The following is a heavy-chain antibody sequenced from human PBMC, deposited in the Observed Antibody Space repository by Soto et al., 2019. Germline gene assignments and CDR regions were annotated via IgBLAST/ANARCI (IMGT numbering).Heavy chain of an antibody. CDR2: FSAGGSR. Sequence: EVQLLESGGGLVQPGGSLRLSCAASGFTVSSSAMIWVRQAPGKGLEWVATFSAGGSRYYADSVKGRFTISRNSSQNTLYLQMNGRRAEDTALYYCAKDRGSGGIVAGTPDYWGQGTLVTVSS. J-gene: IGHJ4*02. V-gene: IGHV3-23*01. D-gene: IGHD6-19*01. CDR3: AKDRGSGGIVAGTPDY. CDR1: GFTVSSSA.